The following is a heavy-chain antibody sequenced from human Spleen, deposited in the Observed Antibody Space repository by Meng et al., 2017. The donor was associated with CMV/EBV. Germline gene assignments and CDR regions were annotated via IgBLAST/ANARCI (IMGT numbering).Heavy chain of an antibody. V-gene: IGHV4-30-4*08. Sequence: GDYYWSWIRQPPGKGLEWIGYIYYSGSTYYNPSLKSRVTISVDTSKNQFSLKLSSVTAADTAVYYCARETGIVVVPAASSTQMIDYWGQGTLVTVSS. D-gene: IGHD2-2*01. J-gene: IGHJ4*02. CDR2: IYYSGST. CDR3: ARETGIVVVPAASSTQMIDY. CDR1: GDYY.